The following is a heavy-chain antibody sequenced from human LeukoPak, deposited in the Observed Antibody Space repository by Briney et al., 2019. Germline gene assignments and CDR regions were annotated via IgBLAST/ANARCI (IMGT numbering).Heavy chain of an antibody. V-gene: IGHV3-48*01. CDR2: ISDSSSTI. Sequence: GGSLRLSCAATGFTFSSYSMNWVRQAPGKGLEWVSYISDSSSTIYYADSVKGRFTIPRDNAKNSLFLQMKRLRVEDTAVYYCARGPSRFLEWFPGDYFDYWGQGTLVTVSS. CDR1: GFTFSSYS. J-gene: IGHJ4*02. CDR3: ARGPSRFLEWFPGDYFDY. D-gene: IGHD3-3*01.